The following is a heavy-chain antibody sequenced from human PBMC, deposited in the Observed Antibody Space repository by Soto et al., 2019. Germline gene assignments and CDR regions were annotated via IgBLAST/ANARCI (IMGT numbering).Heavy chain of an antibody. Sequence: SETLSLTCTVSGGSISSGDYYWSWIRQHPGKGLEWIGYIYYSGSTYYNPSLTSRVTISVDTSKNQVSLKLSSVTAADTAVYYCARDRFGGSYFDCWGPATLVTVSS. CDR1: GGSISSGDYY. CDR3: ARDRFGGSYFDC. V-gene: IGHV4-31*03. J-gene: IGHJ4*02. CDR2: IYYSGST. D-gene: IGHD1-26*01.